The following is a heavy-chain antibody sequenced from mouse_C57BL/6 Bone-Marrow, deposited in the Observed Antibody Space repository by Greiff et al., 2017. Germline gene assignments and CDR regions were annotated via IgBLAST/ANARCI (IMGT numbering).Heavy chain of an antibody. CDR2: IHPNSGST. Sequence: QVHVKQPGAELVKPGASVKLSCKASGYTFTSYWMHWVKQRPGQGLEWIGMIHPNSGSTNYNEKFKSKATLTVDKSSSTAYMQLSSLTSADSAVYYCARDLTGGFAYWGQGTLVTVSA. J-gene: IGHJ3*01. V-gene: IGHV1-64*01. CDR1: GYTFTSYW. D-gene: IGHD4-1*01. CDR3: ARDLTGGFAY.